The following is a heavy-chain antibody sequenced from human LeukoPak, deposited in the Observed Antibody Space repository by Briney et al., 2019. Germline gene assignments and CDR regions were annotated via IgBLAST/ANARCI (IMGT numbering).Heavy chain of an antibody. D-gene: IGHD4-11*01. J-gene: IGHJ4*02. CDR3: ARRSSNNAFDY. V-gene: IGHV4-4*07. CDR2: IYTSGST. CDR1: GGSISSYY. Sequence: SETLSLTCTVSGGSISSYYWRWIRRPAGEGLEWIGRIYTSGSTNYNPSLKSRVTMSVDTSKNQFSLKLSSVTAADTAVYYCARRSSNNAFDYWGQGTLVTASS.